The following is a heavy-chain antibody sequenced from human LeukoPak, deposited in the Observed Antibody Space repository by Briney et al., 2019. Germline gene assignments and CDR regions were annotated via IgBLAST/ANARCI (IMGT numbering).Heavy chain of an antibody. J-gene: IGHJ4*02. Sequence: GGSLRLSCSASGFTFSSYAMHWVRQAPGKGLEYVSAISSNGGSTCYADSVKGRFTISRDNSKNTLYLQMSSLRAEDTAVYYCVKDRGYCSGGSCYLFDYWGQGTLVTVSS. D-gene: IGHD2-15*01. V-gene: IGHV3-64D*06. CDR2: ISSNGGST. CDR3: VKDRGYCSGGSCYLFDY. CDR1: GFTFSSYA.